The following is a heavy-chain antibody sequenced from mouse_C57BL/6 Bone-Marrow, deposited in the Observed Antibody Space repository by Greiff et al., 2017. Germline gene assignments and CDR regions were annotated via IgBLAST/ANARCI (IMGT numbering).Heavy chain of an antibody. Sequence: DVKLVESGGGLVKPGGSLKLSCAASGFTFSSYAMSWVRQTPEKRLEWVATISDGGSYTYYPDNVKGRFTIFRDNAKNNLYLQMSHLYSEDTAMYYCATEGYYVFYYAMDYWGQGTSVTVSS. D-gene: IGHD2-3*01. J-gene: IGHJ4*01. V-gene: IGHV5-4*01. CDR2: ISDGGSYT. CDR3: ATEGYYVFYYAMDY. CDR1: GFTFSSYA.